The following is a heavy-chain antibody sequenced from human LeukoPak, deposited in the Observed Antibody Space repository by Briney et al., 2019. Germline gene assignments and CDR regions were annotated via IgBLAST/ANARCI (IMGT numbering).Heavy chain of an antibody. Sequence: PGRSLRLSCAASGFTFSSYAMHWVRQAPGKGLKWVAVISYDGSNKYYADSVKGRFTISRDNSKNTLYLQMNSLRAEDTAEYYCARDLLFGGAIAPLDYWGQGTLVTVSS. D-gene: IGHD3-16*02. CDR2: ISYDGSNK. CDR3: ARDLLFGGAIAPLDY. CDR1: GFTFSSYA. V-gene: IGHV3-30-3*01. J-gene: IGHJ4*02.